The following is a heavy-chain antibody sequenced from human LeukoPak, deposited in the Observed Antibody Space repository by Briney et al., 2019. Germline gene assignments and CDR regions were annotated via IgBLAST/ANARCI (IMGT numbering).Heavy chain of an antibody. CDR3: ARGPIVVVPAAKDSEYFQH. V-gene: IGHV4-34*01. CDR2: INHSGST. J-gene: IGHJ1*01. Sequence: SETLSLTCAVYGGSFSGYHWSWIRQPPGKGLEWIGEINHSGSTNYNPSLKSRVTISVDTSKNQFSLKLSSVTAADTAVYYCARGPIVVVPAAKDSEYFQHWGQGTLVTVSS. CDR1: GGSFSGYH. D-gene: IGHD2-2*01.